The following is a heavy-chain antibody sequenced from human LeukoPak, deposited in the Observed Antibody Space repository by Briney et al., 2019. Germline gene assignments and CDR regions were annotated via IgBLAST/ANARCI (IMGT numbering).Heavy chain of an antibody. CDR2: IGTAGDP. CDR3: ARGGGIALHYGMDV. J-gene: IGHJ6*02. CDR1: GFTFSSYD. V-gene: IGHV3-13*05. Sequence: GGSLRLSCAASGFTFSSYDRHWVRQATGKGLEWVSAIGTAGDPYYPGSVKGRFTISRENAKNSLYLHMNSLRAGDTAVYYCARGGGIALHYGMDVWGQGTTVTVSS. D-gene: IGHD6-13*01.